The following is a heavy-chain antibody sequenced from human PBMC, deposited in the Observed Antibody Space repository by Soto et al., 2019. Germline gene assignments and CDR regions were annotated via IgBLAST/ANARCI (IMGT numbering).Heavy chain of an antibody. CDR1: GYSFSSYW. V-gene: IGHV5-51*01. D-gene: IGHD6-13*01. CDR3: ASHSVLGPAAAGTRPGY. CDR2: IYPGDSDT. J-gene: IGHJ4*02. Sequence: GESLKISCKGSGYSFSSYWIGWVRQMPGKGLEWMGIIYPGDSDTRYSPSFQGQVTISADKSISTAYLQWSSLKASDTAMYYCASHSVLGPAAAGTRPGYWGQGTLVTVSS.